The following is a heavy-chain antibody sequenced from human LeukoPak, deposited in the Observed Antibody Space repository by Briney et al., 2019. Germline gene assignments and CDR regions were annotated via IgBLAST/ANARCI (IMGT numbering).Heavy chain of an antibody. V-gene: IGHV3-23*01. CDR3: ARDFYCSRTSCYAPSFDY. Sequence: GGSLRLSCAASGFTFSSYAMYWVRQAPGKGLEWVSAIGGSGGSTYYADSVKGRFTISRDNSKNTLYLQMKSLRAEDTAVYYCARDFYCSRTSCYAPSFDYWGQGTLVTVSS. CDR2: IGGSGGST. CDR1: GFTFSSYA. D-gene: IGHD2-2*01. J-gene: IGHJ4*02.